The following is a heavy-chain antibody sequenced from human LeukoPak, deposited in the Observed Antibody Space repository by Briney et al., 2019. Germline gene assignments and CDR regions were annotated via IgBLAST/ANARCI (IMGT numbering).Heavy chain of an antibody. J-gene: IGHJ6*02. Sequence: SETLSLTCTVSGGSMSGYYWSWVRQPPGKGLEWIGYIYYSGSTNYNPSLKSRVTISVDTSKNQFSLKLSSVTAPDTAVYYCARDSSLGMDVWGQGTTVTVSS. V-gene: IGHV4-59*01. CDR3: ARDSSLGMDV. CDR1: GGSMSGYY. CDR2: IYYSGST. D-gene: IGHD7-27*01.